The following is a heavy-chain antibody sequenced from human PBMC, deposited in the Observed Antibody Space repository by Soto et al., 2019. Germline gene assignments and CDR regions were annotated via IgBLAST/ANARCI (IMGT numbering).Heavy chain of an antibody. CDR2: ISPGTTYK. Sequence: QVQLVESGGGLVKPGGSPRLSCASSGFPFSDHYMSWIRRSPGKGLEFLSYISPGTTYKNYADSVKGRFTISRDNAKSSLYLQLNGLRAEDTAVYFCSRGGGGGLFDLWGQGTFVTVSS. CDR1: GFPFSDHY. CDR3: SRGGGGGLFDL. J-gene: IGHJ4*02. D-gene: IGHD2-21*01. V-gene: IGHV3-11*06.